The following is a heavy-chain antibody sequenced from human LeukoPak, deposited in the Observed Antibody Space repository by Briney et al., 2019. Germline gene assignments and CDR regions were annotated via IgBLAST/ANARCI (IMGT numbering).Heavy chain of an antibody. V-gene: IGHV1-69*13. D-gene: IGHD3-3*01. CDR1: GGTFSSYA. CDR3: ASHLTIFGVASPFDY. J-gene: IGHJ4*02. Sequence: SVKVSCKASGGTFSSYAISWVRQAPGQGPEWMGGIIPIFGTANYAQKFQGRVTNTADESTSTAYMELSSLRSEDTAVYYCASHLTIFGVASPFDYWGQGTLVTVSS. CDR2: IIPIFGTA.